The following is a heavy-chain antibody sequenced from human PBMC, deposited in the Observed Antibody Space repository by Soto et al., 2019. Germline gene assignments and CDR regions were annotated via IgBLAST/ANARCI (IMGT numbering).Heavy chain of an antibody. CDR3: ARYSSGWYDQKGSKYYYYGMDV. J-gene: IGHJ6*02. V-gene: IGHV5-51*01. CDR1: GYSFTSYW. Sequence: GESLKISCKGSGYSFTSYWIGWVRQMPGKGLEWMGIIYPGDSDTRYSPSFQGQVTISADKSISTAYLQWSSLKASDTAMYYCARYSSGWYDQKGSKYYYYGMDVWGQGTTVTVSS. CDR2: IYPGDSDT. D-gene: IGHD6-19*01.